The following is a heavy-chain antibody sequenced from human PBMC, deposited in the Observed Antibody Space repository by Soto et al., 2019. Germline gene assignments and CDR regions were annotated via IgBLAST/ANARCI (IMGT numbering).Heavy chain of an antibody. D-gene: IGHD2-21*02. J-gene: IGHJ5*02. CDR2: ISGSGGST. V-gene: IGHV3-23*01. CDR1: GFTFSSYA. Sequence: GGSLRLSCAASGFTFSSYAMSWVRQAPGKGLEWVSAISGSGGSTYYADSVKGRFTISRDNSKNTLYLQMNSLRAEDTAVCYWAKDSDSDSNWFDPWGQGTLVTVSS. CDR3: AKDSDSDSNWFDP.